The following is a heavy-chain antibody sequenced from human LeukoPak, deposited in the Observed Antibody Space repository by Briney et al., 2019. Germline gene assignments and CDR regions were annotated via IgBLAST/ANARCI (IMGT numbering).Heavy chain of an antibody. J-gene: IGHJ4*02. CDR1: GGTFSRYA. V-gene: IGHV1-69*05. CDR2: IITMFGTG. D-gene: IGHD5-12*01. CDR3: ARAGDSPPRFDS. Sequence: GASVKVSCKASGGTFSRYAISWVRQAPGQGLEWMGGIITMFGTGNYAQKFQGRVTITTDESTSTAYMELSSLRSEDTAVYYCARAGDSPPRFDSWGQRTLVTVSS.